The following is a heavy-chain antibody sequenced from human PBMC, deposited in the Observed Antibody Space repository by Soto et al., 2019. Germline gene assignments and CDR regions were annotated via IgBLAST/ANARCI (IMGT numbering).Heavy chain of an antibody. D-gene: IGHD3-16*02. CDR3: ATRTSVFGIVTVY. CDR2: VHQSGDT. V-gene: IGHV4-4*02. J-gene: IGHJ4*02. CDR1: GDSVSNGNW. Sequence: QVQLKESGPGLVTPWGTLSLTCAVSGDSVSNGNWWCWVRRPPGRGLEWVGEVHQSGDTNYNPSLKSRVTVSADRSNNQYSLRLNSVTAADTAMYYCATRTSVFGIVTVYWGQGILVTVSS.